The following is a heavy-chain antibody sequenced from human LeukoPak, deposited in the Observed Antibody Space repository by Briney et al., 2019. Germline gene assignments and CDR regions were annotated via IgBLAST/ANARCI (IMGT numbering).Heavy chain of an antibody. Sequence: PGGSLRLSCAASGFTFSSYGMHWVRQAPGKGLEWVAVIWYDGSNKYYADSVKGRFTISRDNSKNTLYLQMNSLRAEDTAVYYCARDQEAVAVDYDAFDIWGQGTMVTVSS. CDR3: ARDQEAVAVDYDAFDI. CDR2: IWYDGSNK. J-gene: IGHJ3*02. V-gene: IGHV3-33*01. D-gene: IGHD6-19*01. CDR1: GFTFSSYG.